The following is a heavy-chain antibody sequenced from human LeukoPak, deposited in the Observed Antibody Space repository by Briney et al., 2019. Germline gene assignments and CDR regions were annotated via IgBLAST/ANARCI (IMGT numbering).Heavy chain of an antibody. CDR1: GGSISSYY. CDR3: ARASYGGFDY. V-gene: IGHV4-59*08. CDR2: ILHSGST. D-gene: IGHD3-16*01. Sequence: PSETLSLTCTVSGGSISSYYWSWIRQPPGKGLEWIGAILHSGSTYYNPSLKSRVTISLHTSKNQFSLNLNSVTAADTAVYYCARASYGGFDYWDQGTLVTVSS. J-gene: IGHJ4*02.